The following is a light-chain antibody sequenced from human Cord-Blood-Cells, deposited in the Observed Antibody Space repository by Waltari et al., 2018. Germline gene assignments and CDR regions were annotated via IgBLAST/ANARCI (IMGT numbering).Light chain of an antibody. CDR1: QDISNY. Sequence: EIQMTQSPCSLSASVGDRVTITFQASQDISNYLNWYQQKPGKAPKLLIYDASNVETGVPSRFSGSGSGTDFTFTISSLQPEDIATYYCQQYDNLLLTFGGGTKVEIK. CDR2: DAS. CDR3: QQYDNLLLT. V-gene: IGKV1-33*01. J-gene: IGKJ4*01.